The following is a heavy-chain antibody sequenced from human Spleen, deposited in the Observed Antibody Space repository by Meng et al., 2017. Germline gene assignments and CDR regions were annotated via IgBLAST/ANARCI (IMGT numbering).Heavy chain of an antibody. D-gene: IGHD6-19*01. CDR3: VRSSGWVRTGFDP. CDR1: GGSISSSSYH. V-gene: IGHV4-39*01. Sequence: QLQLQESGPGLVKPSETLPPTVPVSGGSISSSSYHWGWIRQPPGKGLEWIGSIYYTGSTYYSPSLKSRVTVSIDTSKSQFSLKLTSVTAADTAVYYCVRSSGWVRTGFDPWGQGTLVTVSS. J-gene: IGHJ5*02. CDR2: IYYTGST.